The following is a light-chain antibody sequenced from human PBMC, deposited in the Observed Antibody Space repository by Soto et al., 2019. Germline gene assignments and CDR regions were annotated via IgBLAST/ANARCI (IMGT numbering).Light chain of an antibody. Sequence: DIQVTQSPSSVSASVGDRVTITCRASQGIAGYLAWYQHKPGRTPALLIHGASRLQSGVPARFSGSGSGTDFTLSINSLQPEDFATYYCQQAYSFPITFGQGTRLEIK. CDR1: QGIAGY. CDR2: GAS. CDR3: QQAYSFPIT. V-gene: IGKV1D-12*01. J-gene: IGKJ5*01.